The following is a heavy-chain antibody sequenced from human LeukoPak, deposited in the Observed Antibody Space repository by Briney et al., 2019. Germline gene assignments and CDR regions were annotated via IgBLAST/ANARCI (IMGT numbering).Heavy chain of an antibody. CDR3: ARGPRDYYDSSGYGGFDY. CDR1: GFTFSNYA. J-gene: IGHJ4*02. V-gene: IGHV3-23*01. D-gene: IGHD3-22*01. Sequence: GGSLRLSCAASGFTFSNYAIHWVRQAPGKGLEWVSAISGSGGSTYYADSVKGRFTISRDNSKNTLYLQMNSLRAEDTAVYYCARGPRDYYDSSGYGGFDYWGQGTLVTVSS. CDR2: ISGSGGST.